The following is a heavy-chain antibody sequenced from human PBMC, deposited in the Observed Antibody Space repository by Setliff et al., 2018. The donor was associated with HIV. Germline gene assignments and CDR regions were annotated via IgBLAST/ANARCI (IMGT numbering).Heavy chain of an antibody. CDR3: ARVGGALLWFGELSHFDY. V-gene: IGHV7-4-1*02. CDR1: GYTFTSYA. J-gene: IGHJ4*02. D-gene: IGHD3-10*01. Sequence: GALVKVSCKASGYTFTSYAMHWVRQAPGQGLEWMGWINTNTGNPTYAQGFTGRFVFSLDTSVSTAYLQISSLKAEDTAVYFCARVGGALLWFGELSHFDYWGQGTLVTVSS. CDR2: INTNTGNP.